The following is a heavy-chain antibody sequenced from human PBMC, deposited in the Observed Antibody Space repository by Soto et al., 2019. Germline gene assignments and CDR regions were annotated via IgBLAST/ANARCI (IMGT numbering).Heavy chain of an antibody. CDR3: ARASGYSYLFDY. Sequence: PSETLSLTCAVSGGSISSGGYSWSWIRQPPGKGLEWIGYIYHSGSTYYNPSLKSRVTISVDRSKNQFSLKLSSVTAADTAVYYCARASGYSYLFDYWGQGTLVTVSS. CDR1: GGSISSGGYS. J-gene: IGHJ4*02. CDR2: IYHSGST. D-gene: IGHD5-18*01. V-gene: IGHV4-30-2*01.